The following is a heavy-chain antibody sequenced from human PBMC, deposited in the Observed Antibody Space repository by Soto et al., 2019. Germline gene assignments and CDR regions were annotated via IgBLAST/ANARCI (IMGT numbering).Heavy chain of an antibody. J-gene: IGHJ6*03. D-gene: IGHD2-15*01. CDR1: GFTFCRYA. CDR3: AKGVVAAIYYYYMDV. V-gene: IGHV3-23*01. Sequence: GGALRLSCAASGFTFCRYAMSWVRPAPGKGLEWVSAISGSGGSTYYADSVKGRFTISRDNSKNTLYLQMNSLRAEDTAVYYCAKGVVAAIYYYYMDVWGKGTTVTVSS. CDR2: ISGSGGST.